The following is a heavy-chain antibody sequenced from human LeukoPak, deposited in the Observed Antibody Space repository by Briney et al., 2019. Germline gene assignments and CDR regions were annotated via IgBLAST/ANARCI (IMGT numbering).Heavy chain of an antibody. J-gene: IGHJ4*02. D-gene: IGHD2-15*01. Sequence: GASLKISCKGSGYTFTSFWIGWVRQMPGKGLEWVGIIYPGDSDTRYSPSFQGQVTISVDKSINTAYLQWSSLKASDTAMYYCARPVDCSGGSCYSLLFDYWGQGTLVTVSS. CDR3: ARPVDCSGGSCYSLLFDY. CDR1: GYTFTSFW. V-gene: IGHV5-51*01. CDR2: IYPGDSDT.